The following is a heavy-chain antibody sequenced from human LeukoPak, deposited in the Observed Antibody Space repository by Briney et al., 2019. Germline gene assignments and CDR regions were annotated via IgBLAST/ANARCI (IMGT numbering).Heavy chain of an antibody. CDR1: GYSVHAYN. CDR3: ARDGAAAGTFYFDY. Sequence: ASVKVSCKASGYSVHAYNMHWVRQAPGQGLEWMGRINHKSGGANYAQKFQDRVTMTWDTSISTAYMELSRLRSDDTAVYYCARDGAAAGTFYFDYWGQGTLVTVSS. J-gene: IGHJ4*02. CDR2: INHKSGGA. V-gene: IGHV1-2*06. D-gene: IGHD6-13*01.